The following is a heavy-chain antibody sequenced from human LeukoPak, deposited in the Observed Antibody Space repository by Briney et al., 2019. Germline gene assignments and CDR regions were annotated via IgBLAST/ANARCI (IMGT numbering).Heavy chain of an antibody. CDR2: IYSSGST. D-gene: IGHD2-2*01. CDR1: GGSISSYY. V-gene: IGHV4-39*01. J-gene: IGHJ4*02. CDR3: ARGRGWFCSSTSCSPTFFDY. Sequence: PSETLSLTCTVSGGSISSYYWGWIRQPPGKGLEWIGSIYSSGSTYYNPSLRTRVTISVDTSKNQFSLKLSSVTAADTAVYYCARGRGWFCSSTSCSPTFFDYWGQGTLVTVSS.